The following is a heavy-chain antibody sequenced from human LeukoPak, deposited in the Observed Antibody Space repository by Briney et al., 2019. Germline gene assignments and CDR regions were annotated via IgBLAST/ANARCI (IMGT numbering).Heavy chain of an antibody. V-gene: IGHV3-74*01. D-gene: IGHD2-2*01. J-gene: IGHJ4*02. CDR3: ARDYGVVPAANFFY. Sequence: GGSLRLSCAASRFTFSSYCMHWVRQAPGKGLVWVSRINTDGSSTSYADSVKGRFTISRDNAKNTLYLQMNSLRAEDTAVYYCARDYGVVPAANFFYWGQGTLVTVSS. CDR1: RFTFSSYC. CDR2: INTDGSST.